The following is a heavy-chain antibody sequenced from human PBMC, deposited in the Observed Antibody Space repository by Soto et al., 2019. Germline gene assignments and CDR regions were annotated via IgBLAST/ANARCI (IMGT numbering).Heavy chain of an antibody. D-gene: IGHD5-18*01. CDR2: ISGYNGQT. J-gene: IGHJ6*02. Sequence: QVQLVQSGPEVKKPGASVKVSCKASAYTFTSYGISWVRQAPGQGLEWMGWISGYNGQTNYAQKFRGRVTITTDASTSIAYMELRSLRSDDTATYYCARDGRKQLWVEGLNAMDVWGQGTTVTVSS. CDR3: ARDGRKQLWVEGLNAMDV. CDR1: AYTFTSYG. V-gene: IGHV1-18*01.